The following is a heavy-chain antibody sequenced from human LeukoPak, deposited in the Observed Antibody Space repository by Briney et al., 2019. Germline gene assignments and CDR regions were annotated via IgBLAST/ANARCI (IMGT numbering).Heavy chain of an antibody. CDR3: ARRIGWREGFDY. Sequence: PSETLSLTCTGSSGSITTSGYYWAWLRQPPGKGLEWLATVYYRGNTYYNPSLKSRVTISVATSTNEFSLRLSSVTVADTAVYSCARRIGWREGFDYWGQGTLVTVSS. CDR2: VYYRGNT. D-gene: IGHD1-26*01. J-gene: IGHJ4*02. CDR1: SGSITTSGYY. V-gene: IGHV4-39*01.